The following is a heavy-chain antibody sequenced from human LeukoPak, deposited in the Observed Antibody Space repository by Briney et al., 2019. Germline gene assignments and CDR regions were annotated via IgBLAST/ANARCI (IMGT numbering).Heavy chain of an antibody. Sequence: SVKVSCKASGGTFSSYAISWVRQAPGQGLEWMGGIIPIFGTANYAQKFQGRVTITADESTSTAYMELSSLRSEDTAVYYCARFVVAEGDAFDIWGQGTMVTVSS. J-gene: IGHJ3*02. CDR2: IIPIFGTA. CDR1: GGTFSSYA. V-gene: IGHV1-69*13. D-gene: IGHD5-12*01. CDR3: ARFVVAEGDAFDI.